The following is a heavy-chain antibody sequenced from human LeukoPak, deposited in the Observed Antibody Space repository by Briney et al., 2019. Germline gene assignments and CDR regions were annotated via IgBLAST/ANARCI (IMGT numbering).Heavy chain of an antibody. D-gene: IGHD3-22*01. CDR1: GGSISSYY. CDR3: ARAPLTTYYYDKAVPRGWYFGL. J-gene: IGHJ2*01. Sequence: SETLSLTCTVSGGSISSYYWSWIRQPPGKGLEWIGYIYYSGSTNYNPSLKSRVTISVDTSKNQFSLKLSSVTAADTAVYYCARAPLTTYYYDKAVPRGWYFGLWGRGTLVTVSS. CDR2: IYYSGST. V-gene: IGHV4-59*12.